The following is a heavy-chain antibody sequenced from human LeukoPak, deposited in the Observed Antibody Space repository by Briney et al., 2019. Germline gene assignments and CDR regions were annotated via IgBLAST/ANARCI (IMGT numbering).Heavy chain of an antibody. Sequence: SETLSLTCTVSGGSISSGSYYWSWIRQPAGKGLEWLGRIYTSGSTNYNPSLKSRVTISVDTSKNQFSLKLSSVTAADTAVYYFAREAMNVYYYYMDVWGKGTTVTASS. CDR3: AREAMNVYYYYMDV. V-gene: IGHV4-61*02. D-gene: IGHD1-1*01. J-gene: IGHJ6*03. CDR1: GGSISSGSYY. CDR2: IYTSGST.